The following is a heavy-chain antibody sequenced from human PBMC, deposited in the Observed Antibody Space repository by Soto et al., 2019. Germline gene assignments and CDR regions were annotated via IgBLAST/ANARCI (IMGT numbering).Heavy chain of an antibody. CDR1: GGSISNSNW. Sequence: SETLSLTCDVSGGSISNSNWWSWVRQPPGKGLEWIGEVFYTGSTNYNPSLKSRVTISVDTSKNQFSLKLSSVTAADTAVYYCAASCVGCRGFNYYGMDVWGQGTTVTVSS. CDR3: AASCVGCRGFNYYGMDV. D-gene: IGHD5-12*01. CDR2: VFYTGST. J-gene: IGHJ6*02. V-gene: IGHV4-4*02.